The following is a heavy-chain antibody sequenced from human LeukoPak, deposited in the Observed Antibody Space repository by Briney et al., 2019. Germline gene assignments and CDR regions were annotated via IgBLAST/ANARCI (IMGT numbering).Heavy chain of an antibody. Sequence: ASVTVSCKASGYTFTTYYMHWVRQAPGQGLEWMGIINPTGGSTTYAQKFQGGVTMTRDTSTSTVYMELSSLRSEDTAVYYCARIETDSNGYSLGAFDIWGQGTMVTVSS. CDR1: GYTFTTYY. V-gene: IGHV1-46*01. CDR2: INPTGGST. D-gene: IGHD3-22*01. J-gene: IGHJ3*02. CDR3: ARIETDSNGYSLGAFDI.